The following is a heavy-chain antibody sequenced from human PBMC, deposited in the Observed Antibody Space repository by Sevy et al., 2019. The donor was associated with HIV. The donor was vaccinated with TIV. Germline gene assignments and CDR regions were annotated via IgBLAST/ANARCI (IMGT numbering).Heavy chain of an antibody. CDR2: ISGSGGST. Sequence: GGSLRLSCAASRFTFSSYAMSWVRQAPGKGLEWVSAISGSGGSTYYADSVKGRFTISRDNPKNTRYLQMNSLRAEDTAVYYCAKDQPKWELLGGFDYWGQGTLVTVSS. D-gene: IGHD1-26*01. V-gene: IGHV3-23*01. J-gene: IGHJ4*02. CDR1: RFTFSSYA. CDR3: AKDQPKWELLGGFDY.